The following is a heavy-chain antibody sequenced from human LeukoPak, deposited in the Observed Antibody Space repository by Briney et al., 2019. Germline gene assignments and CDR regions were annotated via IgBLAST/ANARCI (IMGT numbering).Heavy chain of an antibody. CDR3: AKDHQLAYCGGDCFPVYYFDY. J-gene: IGHJ4*02. D-gene: IGHD2-21*02. CDR2: ISGSGGST. Sequence: GGSLRLSCTVSGFTVSSNSMSWVRQAPGKGLEWVSAISGSGGSTYYADSVKGRFTISRDNSKNTLYLQMNSLRAEDTVVYYCAKDHQLAYCGGDCFPVYYFDYWGQGTLVTVSS. V-gene: IGHV3-23*01. CDR1: GFTVSSNS.